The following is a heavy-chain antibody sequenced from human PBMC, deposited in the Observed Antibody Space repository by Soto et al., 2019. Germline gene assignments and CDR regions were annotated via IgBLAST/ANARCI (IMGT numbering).Heavy chain of an antibody. D-gene: IGHD3-10*01. V-gene: IGHV3-13*01. CDR2: IDSAGDA. CDR3: ARGGIWGVSWNWFDT. CDR1: GFTFSSHD. Sequence: EVPLVESGGGLVQPGGSLRLSCAASGFTFSSHDMHWVRQVTGKGLEWVSGIDSAGDAKYAASVKGRFTISRENAKNSLHLQMNSLRAGDTAVYYCARGGIWGVSWNWFDTWGQGTLVTVSS. J-gene: IGHJ5*02.